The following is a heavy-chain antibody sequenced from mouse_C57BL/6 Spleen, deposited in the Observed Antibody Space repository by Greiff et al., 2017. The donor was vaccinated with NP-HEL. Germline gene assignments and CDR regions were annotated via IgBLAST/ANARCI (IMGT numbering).Heavy chain of an antibody. V-gene: IGHV5-6*01. J-gene: IGHJ1*03. Sequence: EVKLVESGGDLVKPGGSLKLSCAASGFTFSSYGMSWVRQTPDKRLEWVATISSGGSYTYYPDSVKGRFTISRDNAKNTLYLQMSSLKSEDTAMYYCARGAITTVGYFDVWGTGTTVTVSS. CDR2: ISSGGSYT. CDR1: GFTFSSYG. CDR3: ARGAITTVGYFDV. D-gene: IGHD1-1*01.